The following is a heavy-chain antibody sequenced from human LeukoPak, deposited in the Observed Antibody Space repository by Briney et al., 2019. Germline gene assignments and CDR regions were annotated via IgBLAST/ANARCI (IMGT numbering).Heavy chain of an antibody. CDR2: IYPGDSDI. V-gene: IGHV5-51*01. J-gene: IGHJ4*02. D-gene: IGHD3-22*01. Sequence: GESLKISCKGSGYSFTSYWIGWVRQMPGKGLEWMGIIYPGDSDIRYSPSFQGQVTISADKSITTAYLQWSSLKASDTAMYYCARPAGPSPVSYDSSGYLYWGQGTLVTVSS. CDR3: ARPAGPSPVSYDSSGYLY. CDR1: GYSFTSYW.